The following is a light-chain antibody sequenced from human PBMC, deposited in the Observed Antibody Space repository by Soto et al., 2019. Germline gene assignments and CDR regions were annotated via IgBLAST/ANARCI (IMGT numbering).Light chain of an antibody. CDR2: EVS. V-gene: IGLV2-14*01. CDR3: SSKTSSSTRV. Sequence: QSALTQPASVSGSPGQSITISCTGTSSDVGGYNSVSWYQQHPGKAPKLMIYEVSNRPSGVSNRFSGSESGNTASLTISGLQAEDEADYYCSSKTSSSTRVFGGGTKVTVL. J-gene: IGLJ3*02. CDR1: SSDVGGYNS.